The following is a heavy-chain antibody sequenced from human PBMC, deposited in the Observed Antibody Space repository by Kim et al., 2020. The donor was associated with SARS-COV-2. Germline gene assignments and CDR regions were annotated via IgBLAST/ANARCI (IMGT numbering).Heavy chain of an antibody. J-gene: IGHJ3*01. CDR3: AREGASWAFDL. CDR1: DFSLAYNW. Sequence: GGSLRLSCAASDFSLAYNWMDWVRQAPGKGLGWVANINQDGSDIYYVDSVKGRFTISRDNAKNSLFLQMNSLRAEDTALYYCAREGASWAFDLWGQGTMVTVSS. CDR2: INQDGSDI. V-gene: IGHV3-7*05.